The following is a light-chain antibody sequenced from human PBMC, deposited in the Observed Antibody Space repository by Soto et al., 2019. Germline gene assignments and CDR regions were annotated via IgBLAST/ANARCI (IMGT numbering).Light chain of an antibody. J-gene: IGKJ2*01. CDR1: QSLLHSTGYTY. Sequence: DIVMTQSPLSLPVTPGEPASISCRSSQSLLHSTGYTYLDWYLQKPGQSPQLLIYLVSNRAPGVPDRFSGSGSGTDFTLKISRVEAEDVGVYYCMQALQTPMYTFGQGTKLEIK. CDR3: MQALQTPMYT. CDR2: LVS. V-gene: IGKV2-28*01.